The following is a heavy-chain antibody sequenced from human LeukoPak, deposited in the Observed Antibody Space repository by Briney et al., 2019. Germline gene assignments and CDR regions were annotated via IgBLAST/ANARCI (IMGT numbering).Heavy chain of an antibody. D-gene: IGHD6-13*01. J-gene: IGHJ4*02. CDR3: ARDRRYSSSSRVYFDY. V-gene: IGHV3-7*01. Sequence: PGGSLRLSCAASGFTFSSYWMSWVRQAPGKGLEWVANIKQDGSEKYYVDSVKGRFTISGDNAKNSLYLQMNSLRAEDTAVYYCARDRRYSSSSRVYFDYWGQGTLVTVSS. CDR1: GFTFSSYW. CDR2: IKQDGSEK.